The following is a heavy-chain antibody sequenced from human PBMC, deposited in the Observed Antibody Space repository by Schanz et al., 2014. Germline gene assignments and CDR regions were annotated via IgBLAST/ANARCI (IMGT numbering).Heavy chain of an antibody. CDR3: YGMDV. J-gene: IGHJ6*02. Sequence: QLQLQESGPGLVRPSETLSLTCTVYGGSFSSGPFYWGWIRQPPGKGLEWLGSAYYRGSTYYSPSLKSRVTISIDTSKNQFSLRLPSVTAADTAVYYCYGMDVWGQGTTVTVSS. V-gene: IGHV4-39*07. CDR2: AYYRGST. CDR1: GGSFSSGPFY.